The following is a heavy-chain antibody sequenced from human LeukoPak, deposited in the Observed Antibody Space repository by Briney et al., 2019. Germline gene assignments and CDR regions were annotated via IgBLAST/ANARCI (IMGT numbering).Heavy chain of an antibody. CDR3: ARDLQVYARYSGYGY. V-gene: IGHV1-18*01. CDR1: GYTFTSYG. D-gene: IGHD5-12*01. CDR2: ISAYNGNT. Sequence: GASVKVSCKASGYTFTSYGISWVRQAPGQGLEWMGWISAYNGNTNYAQKLQGRVTMTTDTSTSTAYMELRSLRSDDTAVYYCARDLQVYARYSGYGYWGQGTLVTVSS. J-gene: IGHJ4*02.